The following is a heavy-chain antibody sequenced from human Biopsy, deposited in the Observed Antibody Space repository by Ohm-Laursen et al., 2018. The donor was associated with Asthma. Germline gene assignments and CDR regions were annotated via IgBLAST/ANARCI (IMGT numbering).Heavy chain of an antibody. V-gene: IGHV3-30-3*01. CDR3: ARDMNRDGWYFDY. CDR2: ISYDGSNK. Sequence: SLRLSCAASGFTFSTYAMHWVRQAPGKGLEWVAVISYDGSNKNYADSVKGRFTISRDNSKNTLYLQMNSLGGDDTAVYYCARDMNRDGWYFDYWGQGTLVTVSS. D-gene: IGHD5-24*01. CDR1: GFTFSTYA. J-gene: IGHJ4*02.